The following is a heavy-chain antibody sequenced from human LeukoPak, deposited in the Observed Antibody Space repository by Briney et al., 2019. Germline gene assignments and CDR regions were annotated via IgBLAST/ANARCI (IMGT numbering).Heavy chain of an antibody. J-gene: IGHJ4*02. CDR2: ISGSGGST. CDR1: GFTFSSYA. Sequence: PGGSLRLSCAASGFTFSSYAMSWVRQAPGKGLEWVSAISGSGGSTYYADSVKGRFTISRDNSKNTLYLQMNSLRAEDTAVYYCAKAGFAKYYYDSSGYYGIISDFDYWGQGTLVTVSS. V-gene: IGHV3-23*01. D-gene: IGHD3-22*01. CDR3: AKAGFAKYYYDSSGYYGIISDFDY.